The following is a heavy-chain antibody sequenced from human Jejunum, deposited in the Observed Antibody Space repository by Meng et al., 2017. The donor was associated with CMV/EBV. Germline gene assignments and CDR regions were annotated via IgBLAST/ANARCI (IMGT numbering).Heavy chain of an antibody. CDR2: ITGSGNTL. CDR1: GFNFNSYE. J-gene: IGHJ3*02. Sequence: GFNFNSYEMNWVRQAPGKGLEWVAYITGSGNTLYYADSVRGRFTISRDNAKNSLYLQMSSLRVEDTAVYFCARDLAWRSSQDAFDIWGQGTMVTVSS. CDR3: ARDLAWRSSQDAFDI. D-gene: IGHD6-6*01. V-gene: IGHV3-48*03.